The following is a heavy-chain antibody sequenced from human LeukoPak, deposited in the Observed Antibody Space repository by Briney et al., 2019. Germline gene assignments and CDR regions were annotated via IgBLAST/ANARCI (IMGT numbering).Heavy chain of an antibody. CDR1: GGSISSYY. Sequence: SETLSVTCIHSGGSISSYYRSWIRQPPGKGLEWVGYIYYSGNTYYNPSLESRVTISVDTSKNQFSLNLSSVTAADTAVYFCAKSNGYGLVDSWGQGTMVTVSS. D-gene: IGHD1-26*01. J-gene: IGHJ3*01. CDR3: AKSNGYGLVDS. V-gene: IGHV4-59*12. CDR2: IYYSGNT.